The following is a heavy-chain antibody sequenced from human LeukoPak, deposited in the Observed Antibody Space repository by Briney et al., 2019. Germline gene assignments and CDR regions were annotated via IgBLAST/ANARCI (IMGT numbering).Heavy chain of an antibody. CDR2: ISSSSSTI. Sequence: AGGSLRLSCAASGFTFSSYSMNWVRQAPGKGLGWVSYISSSSSTIYYADSVKGRFTISRDNAKNSLYLQMNSLRAEDTAVYYCASGGFLEWLGEDYFDYWGQGTLVTVSS. V-gene: IGHV3-48*04. D-gene: IGHD3-3*01. CDR3: ASGGFLEWLGEDYFDY. J-gene: IGHJ4*02. CDR1: GFTFSSYS.